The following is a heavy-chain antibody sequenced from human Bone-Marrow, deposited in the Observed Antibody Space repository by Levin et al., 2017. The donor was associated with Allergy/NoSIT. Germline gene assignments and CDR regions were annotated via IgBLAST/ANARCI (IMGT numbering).Heavy chain of an antibody. CDR2: INTNTGNP. CDR3: ARVGYCSGGNCYSFDY. J-gene: IGHJ4*02. D-gene: IGHD2-15*01. CDR1: GYTFIDYG. Sequence: GASVKVSCKASGYTFIDYGMNWVRQAPGQGLEWMGWINTNTGNPTYAQGFTGRFVFSLDTSVSTAYLQISSLKAEDTAMYYCARVGYCSGGNCYSFDYWGQGTLVTVSS. V-gene: IGHV7-4-1*02.